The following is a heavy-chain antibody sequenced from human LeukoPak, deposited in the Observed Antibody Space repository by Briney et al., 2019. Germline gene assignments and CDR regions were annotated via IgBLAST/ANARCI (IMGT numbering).Heavy chain of an antibody. CDR2: ISSNGGKT. CDR1: GFTFSAYA. D-gene: IGHD5-24*01. V-gene: IGHV3-64D*09. CDR3: VKDRWVDY. Sequence: GGSLRLSFSVSGFTFSAYAMHWVRQAPGRGLQYVSSISSNGGKTYFADSVKGRFTISRDNSKNTLYLQMSSLRLEDTAVYYCVKDRWVDYWGQGVLVTVSS. J-gene: IGHJ4*02.